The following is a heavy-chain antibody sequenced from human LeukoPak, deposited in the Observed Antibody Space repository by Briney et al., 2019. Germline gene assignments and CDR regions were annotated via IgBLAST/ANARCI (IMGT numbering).Heavy chain of an antibody. Sequence: GGSLRLSCAASGFTFSSYAMSWVRQAPGKGLEWVSAISGSGGSTYYADSVKGRFTISRDNSKNTLYLQMNSLRAEDTAVYYCARGERVATIPCYGMDVWGQGTTVTVSS. J-gene: IGHJ6*02. CDR3: ARGERVATIPCYGMDV. D-gene: IGHD5-12*01. V-gene: IGHV3-23*01. CDR1: GFTFSSYA. CDR2: ISGSGGST.